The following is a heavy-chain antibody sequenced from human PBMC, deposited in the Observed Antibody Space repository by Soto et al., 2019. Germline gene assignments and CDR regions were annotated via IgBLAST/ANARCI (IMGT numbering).Heavy chain of an antibody. J-gene: IGHJ5*02. CDR1: GGSFSGYY. CDR2: INHSGSA. V-gene: IGHV4-34*01. Sequence: QAQLQQWGAGLLKPSETLSLTCAVYGGSFSGYYWSWIRQPPGKGLEWIGEINHSGSANYNPSLKSRVTISADTSKKHFSLKLRSVTAADTAVYYCASKVFRSLEWSLSWGQGTLVTVSS. CDR3: ASKVFRSLEWSLS. D-gene: IGHD3-3*01.